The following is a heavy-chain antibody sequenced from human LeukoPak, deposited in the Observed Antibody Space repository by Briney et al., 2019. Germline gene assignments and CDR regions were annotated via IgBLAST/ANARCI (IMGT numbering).Heavy chain of an antibody. J-gene: IGHJ4*02. CDR3: ARDLSRGYDSSGFDY. CDR1: GYTFTSYY. CDR2: INPSGGST. D-gene: IGHD3-22*01. V-gene: IGHV1-46*01. Sequence: ASVKVSCKASGYTFTSYYMHWVRQAPGQGLEWMGIINPSGGSTSYAQKFQGRVTMTRDTSTSTVYMELSSLRSENTAVYYCARDLSRGYDSSGFDYWGQGTLVTVSS.